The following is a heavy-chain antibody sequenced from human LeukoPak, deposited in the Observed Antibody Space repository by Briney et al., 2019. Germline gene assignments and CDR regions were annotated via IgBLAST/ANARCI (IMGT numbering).Heavy chain of an antibody. CDR2: ISGSGGST. J-gene: IGHJ4*02. Sequence: GGSLRLSCAASGFTFSSYAMSWVRQAPGKGLEWVSAISGSGGSTYYADSVKGRFTISRDNSKNTLYLQMNSLRAEDTAVYYCAKDEHNDFWSGYAAWYWGQGTLVTVSS. V-gene: IGHV3-23*01. D-gene: IGHD3-3*01. CDR3: AKDEHNDFWSGYAAWY. CDR1: GFTFSSYA.